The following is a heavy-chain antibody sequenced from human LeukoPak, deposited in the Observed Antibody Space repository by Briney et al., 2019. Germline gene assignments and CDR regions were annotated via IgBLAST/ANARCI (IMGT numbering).Heavy chain of an antibody. J-gene: IGHJ4*02. V-gene: IGHV3-30*02. Sequence: GGSLRLSCAASGFTFSSYGMHWVRQAPGKGLEWVAFIRYDGSNKYYADSVKGRFTISRDNSKNTLYLQMNSLRAEDTAVYYCAKDRRLLWFGEVIDYWGQGTLVTVSS. D-gene: IGHD3-10*01. CDR1: GFTFSSYG. CDR2: IRYDGSNK. CDR3: AKDRRLLWFGEVIDY.